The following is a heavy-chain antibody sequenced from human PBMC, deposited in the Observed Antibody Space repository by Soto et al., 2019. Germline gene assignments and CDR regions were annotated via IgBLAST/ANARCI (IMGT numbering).Heavy chain of an antibody. J-gene: IGHJ4*02. CDR2: IKQDGSEK. Sequence: GGSLRLSCAASGSTFSSYWMSWVRQAPGKGLEWVANIKQDGSEKYYVDSVKGRFTISRDNAKNSLYLQMNSLRAEDTAVYYCAREPYSSSEFDYWGQGTLVTVSS. CDR3: AREPYSSSEFDY. D-gene: IGHD6-13*01. CDR1: GSTFSSYW. V-gene: IGHV3-7*01.